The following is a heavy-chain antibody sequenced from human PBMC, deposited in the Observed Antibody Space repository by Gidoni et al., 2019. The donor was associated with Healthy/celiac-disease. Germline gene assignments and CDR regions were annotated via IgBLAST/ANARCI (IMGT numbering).Heavy chain of an antibody. CDR2: ISGSGGST. Sequence: EVQLLESGGGLVQPGGSLRLSCAASVFTFNTYAMSWVRQAPGKGLEWVAAISGSGGSTYYADSVKGRFTISRDNSKNTLYLQMNSLRAEDTAVYYCAKGGMVYARGEMNYFDYWGQGTLVTVSS. CDR1: VFTFNTYA. CDR3: AKGGMVYARGEMNYFDY. J-gene: IGHJ4*02. D-gene: IGHD2-8*01. V-gene: IGHV3-23*01.